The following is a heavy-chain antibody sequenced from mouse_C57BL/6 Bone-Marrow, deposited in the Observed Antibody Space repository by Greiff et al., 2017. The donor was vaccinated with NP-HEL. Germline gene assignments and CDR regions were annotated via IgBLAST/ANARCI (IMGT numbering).Heavy chain of an antibody. D-gene: IGHD1-1*01. Sequence: QVQLKQSGAELAKPGASVKLSCKASGYTFTSYWMHWVKQRPGQGLEWIGYINPSSGYTKYNQKFKDKATLTADKSSSTAYMQLSSRTYEDSAVYYCADYGSRYFDDWGTGTTVTVSS. CDR1: GYTFTSYW. CDR2: INPSSGYT. V-gene: IGHV1-7*01. CDR3: ADYGSRYFDD. J-gene: IGHJ1*03.